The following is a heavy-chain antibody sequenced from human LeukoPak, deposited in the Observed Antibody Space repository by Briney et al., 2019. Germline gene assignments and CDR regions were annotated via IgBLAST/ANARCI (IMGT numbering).Heavy chain of an antibody. J-gene: IGHJ6*02. CDR3: ARDLVKEKPSGGFYYYGMDV. CDR1: GGFISSSSYY. CDR2: IYYSGST. D-gene: IGHD1-26*01. V-gene: IGHV4-39*07. Sequence: SETLSLTCTVSGGFISSSSYYWGWIRQPPGKGLEWIGSIYYSGSTYYNPSLKSRVTISGDTSKNQFSLKVISVTAADTAVYYCARDLVKEKPSGGFYYYGMDVWSQGTTVTVSS.